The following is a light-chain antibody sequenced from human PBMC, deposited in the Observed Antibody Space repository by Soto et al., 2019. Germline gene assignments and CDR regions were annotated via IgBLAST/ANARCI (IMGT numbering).Light chain of an antibody. CDR1: SSDVGGYNY. CDR2: DVS. Sequence: QSALTQPASVSGSPGRSITISCTGTSSDVGGYNYVSWYQQHPGRAPNLLIYDVSYRPSGVSGRFSGSKSGNTASLTISGLQAEDEAEYYCSSYTSGSTFGVFGTGTKLTVL. V-gene: IGLV2-14*01. CDR3: SSYTSGSTFGV. J-gene: IGLJ1*01.